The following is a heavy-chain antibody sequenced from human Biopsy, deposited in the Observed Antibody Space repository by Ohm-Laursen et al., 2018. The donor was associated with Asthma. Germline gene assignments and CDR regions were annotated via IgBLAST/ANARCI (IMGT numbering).Heavy chain of an antibody. CDR2: IHNSGNT. CDR1: GGSISSDY. V-gene: IGHV4-59*01. J-gene: IGHJ5*02. Sequence: GTLSLTCTVSGGSISSDYWSWLRQSPGKGLEWIGYIHNSGNTKYNPSLKSRVTISLDTSKNHFSLRLSFVTAADTAVYFCARGQGRGIQLWSLDPWGQGILVTVSS. CDR3: ARGQGRGIQLWSLDP. D-gene: IGHD5-18*01.